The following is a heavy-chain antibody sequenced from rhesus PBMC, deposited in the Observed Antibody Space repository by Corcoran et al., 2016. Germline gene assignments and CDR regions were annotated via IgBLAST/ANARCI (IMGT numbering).Heavy chain of an antibody. D-gene: IGHD6-13*01. Sequence: QVQLQESGPGVVKSSETLSLTCAVSGGSISDSYRWSWIRQPPGKGLEWIGYIYGSSTSTNYNPTRNSRGTISKDTSKNQFSLKLSSVTAADAAVFYCARDGDSSWSVFDYWGQGVLVTVSS. J-gene: IGHJ4*01. CDR3: ARDGDSSWSVFDY. CDR2: IYGSSTST. CDR1: GGSISDSYR. V-gene: IGHV4S10*01.